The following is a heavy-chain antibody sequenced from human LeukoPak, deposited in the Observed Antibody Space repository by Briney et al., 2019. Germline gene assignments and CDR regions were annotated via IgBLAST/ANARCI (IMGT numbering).Heavy chain of an antibody. CDR1: GFTFSSYE. J-gene: IGHJ1*01. V-gene: IGHV3-48*03. CDR3: ARLYCSSTNCYSYFQH. CDR2: ISSSGSTI. Sequence: GGSLRLSCAASGFTFSSYEMNWVRQAPGKGLEWDSYISSSGSTISYADSVKGRFTISRDNAKNSLYLQMNSLRAEDTAVYYCARLYCSSTNCYSYFQHWGQGTVVTVSS. D-gene: IGHD2-2*01.